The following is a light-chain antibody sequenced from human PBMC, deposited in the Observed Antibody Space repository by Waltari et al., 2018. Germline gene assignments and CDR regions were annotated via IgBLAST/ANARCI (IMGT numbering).Light chain of an antibody. CDR1: NSNIGSNT. CDR3: STWDDRLTGVV. Sequence: QSMLAQPPSASGPTRQGITISCSGTNSNIGSNTVNWYQQFPGMAPRLLIYSHNQRPSGVPDRFSASQSGSSAALAIYGLHSEDEADYYCSTWDDRLTGVVFGGGTKVTVL. CDR2: SHN. J-gene: IGLJ2*01. V-gene: IGLV1-44*01.